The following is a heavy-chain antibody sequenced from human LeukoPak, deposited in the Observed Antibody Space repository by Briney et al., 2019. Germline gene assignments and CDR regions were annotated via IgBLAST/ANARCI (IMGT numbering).Heavy chain of an antibody. V-gene: IGHV1-69*13. CDR3: ASDSPDSSAVGAFDI. D-gene: IGHD3-10*01. J-gene: IGHJ3*02. Sequence: SVRVSCKASGGTFRSYSISWVRQAPGQGLEWMGGIIPIPGTTICAQIFQGRITMTADESTSTVYMELSSLRSEDTAVYYCASDSPDSSAVGAFDIWGQGTMVTVSS. CDR2: IIPIPGTT. CDR1: GGTFRSYS.